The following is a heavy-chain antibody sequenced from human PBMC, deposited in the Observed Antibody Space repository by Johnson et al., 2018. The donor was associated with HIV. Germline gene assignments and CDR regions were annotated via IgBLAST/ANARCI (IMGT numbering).Heavy chain of an antibody. D-gene: IGHD1-26*01. J-gene: IGHJ3*02. V-gene: IGHV3-30-3*01. CDR1: GFTFSSYA. Sequence: VQLVESGGGVVQPGRSLSLSCAASGFTFSSYAMYWVRQAPGKGLEWVAFISYDGSNKYYADSVKGRFTISRDNSKNTLYLQMNSLRAEDTALYYCATGENLKWELRFVDAFDIWGQGTMVTVSS. CDR2: ISYDGSNK. CDR3: ATGENLKWELRFVDAFDI.